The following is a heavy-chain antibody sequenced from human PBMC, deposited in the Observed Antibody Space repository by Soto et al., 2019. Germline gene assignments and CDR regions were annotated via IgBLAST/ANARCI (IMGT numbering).Heavy chain of an antibody. CDR1: GYTFTNHG. CDR2: INPYNANV. CDR3: ARDRVAGIWGDAFHI. Sequence: QVQLVQSGAEVKKPGASVKVSCKTSGYTFTNHGINWVRQAPGQGLEWMGWINPYNANVNYAQNLQGPVTMTTDTSTSTAYMVLRSLTSDATAVYYCARDRVAGIWGDAFHIWGQGTKVTVSS. D-gene: IGHD3-16*01. J-gene: IGHJ3*02. V-gene: IGHV1-18*04.